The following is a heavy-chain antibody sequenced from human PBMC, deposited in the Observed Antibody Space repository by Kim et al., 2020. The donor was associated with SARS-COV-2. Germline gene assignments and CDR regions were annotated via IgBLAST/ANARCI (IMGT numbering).Heavy chain of an antibody. Sequence: NPFLKSRVTISVDTSKNQFSLKLRSVTAADTAVYYCARGGHSGSGSYGDSWGQGTLVTVSS. J-gene: IGHJ4*02. V-gene: IGHV4-59*09. D-gene: IGHD3-10*01. CDR3: ARGGHSGSGSYGDS.